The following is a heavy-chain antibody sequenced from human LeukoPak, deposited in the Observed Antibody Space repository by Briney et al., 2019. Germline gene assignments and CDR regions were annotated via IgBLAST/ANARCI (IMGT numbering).Heavy chain of an antibody. V-gene: IGHV3-30*02. CDR2: IWYGGSNK. D-gene: IGHD3-3*01. J-gene: IGHJ6*03. CDR1: GFTFSSYG. Sequence: PGGSLRLSCAASGFTFSSYGMHWVRQAPGKGLEWVAVIWYGGSNKYYADCVKGRFTISRDNSKNTLYLQMNSLRAEDTAVYYCAKGAQYYDFWSGKYYMDVWGKGTTVTVSS. CDR3: AKGAQYYDFWSGKYYMDV.